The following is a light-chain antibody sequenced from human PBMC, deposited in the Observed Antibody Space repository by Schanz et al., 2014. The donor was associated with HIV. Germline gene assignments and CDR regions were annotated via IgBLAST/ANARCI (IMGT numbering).Light chain of an antibody. CDR1: QNIGSY. J-gene: IGKJ5*01. V-gene: IGKV1-39*01. Sequence: DIQMTQSPSSLSASVGDGVTITCRASQNIGSYLNWYQQRPGQAPRLLIYAASSLQTGVPLRFSGRGSGTEFTLTISSLQPEDLATYFCQQSDSRPSVTFGQGTRLEIK. CDR2: AAS. CDR3: QQSDSRPSVT.